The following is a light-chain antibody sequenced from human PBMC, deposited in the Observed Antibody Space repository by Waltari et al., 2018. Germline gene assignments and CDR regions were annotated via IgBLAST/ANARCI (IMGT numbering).Light chain of an antibody. CDR3: SSYTSSSTHYV. CDR1: RSDVGGYNY. V-gene: IGLV2-14*01. Sequence: QSALTQPASVSGSPGQSITISCTGTRSDVGGYNYVSWYQQHPGKAPNLMIYEVSNRPSGVSNRFSGSKAGNTASLTISGLQAEDEAHYYCSSYTSSSTHYVFGTGTKVTVL. CDR2: EVS. J-gene: IGLJ1*01.